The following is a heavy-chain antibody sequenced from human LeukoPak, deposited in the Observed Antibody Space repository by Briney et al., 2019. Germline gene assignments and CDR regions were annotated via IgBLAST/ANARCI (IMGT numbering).Heavy chain of an antibody. D-gene: IGHD2-2*01. CDR3: ARSPDYQFDY. CDR1: GFTFSSYA. Sequence: PGRSLRLSCAASGFTFSSYAMHWVRQAPGKGLEWVAVISYDGSNKYYADSVKGRFTISRDNSKNTLYLQMNSLRAEDTAVYYCARSPDYQFDYWGQGTLVTVSS. CDR2: ISYDGSNK. J-gene: IGHJ4*02. V-gene: IGHV3-30-3*01.